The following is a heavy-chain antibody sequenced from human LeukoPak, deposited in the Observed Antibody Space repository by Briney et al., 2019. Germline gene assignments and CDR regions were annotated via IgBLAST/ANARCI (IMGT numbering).Heavy chain of an antibody. J-gene: IGHJ4*02. V-gene: IGHV3-30*01. CDR3: ARSSTPGITMFRGVFDY. CDR1: GFTFSSYA. Sequence: GGSLRLSCAASGFTFSSYAMHWVRQAPGKGVEWVAVISYDGTDKYYADSVKGRFTISRDNSKNTLYLQMNSLRAEDTAVYYCARSSTPGITMFRGVFDYWGQGTLVTVSS. CDR2: ISYDGTDK. D-gene: IGHD3-10*01.